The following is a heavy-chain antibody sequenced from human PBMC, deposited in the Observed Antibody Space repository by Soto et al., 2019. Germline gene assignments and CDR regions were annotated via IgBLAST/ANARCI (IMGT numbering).Heavy chain of an antibody. D-gene: IGHD6-13*01. J-gene: IGHJ5*01. V-gene: IGHV2-5*02. Sequence: QITLKESGPTLVEPTQTLTLTCSFSGFSLTNSGVGVRWFRQAPGKALECLGIIYWDNGRRYNPSLKTRLTIAQHTSHNQVPPSMTYIYPVDTGSYYCAQRGPYSGFWYVGCFDSWSRGTPVTVS. CDR2: IYWDNGR. CDR3: AQRGPYSGFWYVGCFDS. CDR1: GFSLTNSGVG.